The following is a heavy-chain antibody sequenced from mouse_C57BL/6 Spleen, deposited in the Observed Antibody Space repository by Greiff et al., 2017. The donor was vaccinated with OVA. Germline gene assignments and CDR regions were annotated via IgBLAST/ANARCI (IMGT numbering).Heavy chain of an antibody. V-gene: IGHV1-59*01. D-gene: IGHD1-1*01. Sequence: QVQLQQPGAELVRPGTSVKLSCKASGYTFTSYWMHWVKQRPGQGLEWIGVIDPSDSYTNYNQKFKGKATLTVDTSSSTAYMQLSSLTSEDSAVYYCARSGSSHWYVDVWGTGTTVTVSS. J-gene: IGHJ1*03. CDR2: IDPSDSYT. CDR1: GYTFTSYW. CDR3: ARSGSSHWYVDV.